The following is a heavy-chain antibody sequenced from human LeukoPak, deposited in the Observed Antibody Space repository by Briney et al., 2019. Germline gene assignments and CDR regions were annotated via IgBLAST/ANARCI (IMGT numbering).Heavy chain of an antibody. CDR2: INPNSGGT. CDR1: GYTFTGYY. J-gene: IGHJ5*02. Sequence: ASVKVSCKASGYTFTGYYMHWVRQAPGQGLEWMGWINPNSGGTNYAQKFQGRVTMTRNTSISTAYMELSRLRSDDTAVYYCARIRGYSYGDNWFDPWGQGTLVTVSS. CDR3: ARIRGYSYGDNWFDP. V-gene: IGHV1-2*02. D-gene: IGHD5-18*01.